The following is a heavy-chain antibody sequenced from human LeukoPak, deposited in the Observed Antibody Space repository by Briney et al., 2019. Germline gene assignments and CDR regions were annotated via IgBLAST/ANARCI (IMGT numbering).Heavy chain of an antibody. CDR3: VGNGYYALDY. J-gene: IGHJ4*02. D-gene: IGHD2/OR15-2a*01. CDR1: GDPINSIDW. CDR2: IYHSGGT. Sequence: SETLSLTCAVSGDPINSIDWWSWVRQSPARGLEWIGEIYHSGGTNYNPSLKSRVTISVDKSKSHLSLKLTSVTAADTAVYFCVGNGYYALDYWGQGALVTVAS. V-gene: IGHV4-4*02.